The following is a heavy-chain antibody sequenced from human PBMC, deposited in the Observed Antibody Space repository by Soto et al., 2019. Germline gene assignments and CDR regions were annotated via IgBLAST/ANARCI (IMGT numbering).Heavy chain of an antibody. J-gene: IGHJ6*03. CDR1: GFTFSSYA. D-gene: IGHD1-7*01. CDR3: AKGTTAVYYYYYYMDV. CDR2: IGGSGGST. Sequence: GGSLRLSCAASGFTFSSYAMSWVRQAPGKGLEWVSGIGGSGGSTHYADSVKGRLTISRDKSKNMVYLQMNSLRAEDTAVYYCAKGTTAVYYYYYYMDVWGKGTTVTVSS. V-gene: IGHV3-23*01.